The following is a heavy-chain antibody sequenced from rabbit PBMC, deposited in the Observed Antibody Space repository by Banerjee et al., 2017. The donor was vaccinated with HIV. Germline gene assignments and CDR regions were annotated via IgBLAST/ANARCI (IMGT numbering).Heavy chain of an antibody. D-gene: IGHD6-1*01. V-gene: IGHV1S43*01. J-gene: IGHJ4*01. Sequence: QELVESGGGLVQPGGSLKLSCTASGFSFSNKYVMCWVRQAPGKGLELIACIYSSNGDKWYASGVNGRFTISRSTSLNTVDLKMTSLTAADTATYFCARAGGAGYGYGTRFKLWGPGTLVTVS. CDR1: GFSFSNKYV. CDR2: IYSSNGDK. CDR3: ARAGGAGYGYGTRFKL.